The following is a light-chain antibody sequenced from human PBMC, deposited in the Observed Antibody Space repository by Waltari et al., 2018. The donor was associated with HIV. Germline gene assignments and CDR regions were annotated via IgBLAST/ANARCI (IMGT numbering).Light chain of an antibody. CDR1: RFNIGSNT. CDR2: SNN. CDR3: ASWDDSLIGPV. V-gene: IGLV1-44*01. Sequence: QSVLSQPPSASGTPGQRVTISCSGSRFNIGSNTVNWYQQLPGTAPKLLINSNNKRPSGVPDRFSGSKSGTSASLAISGLQSDDEADYYCASWDDSLIGPVFGGGTKLTVL. J-gene: IGLJ2*01.